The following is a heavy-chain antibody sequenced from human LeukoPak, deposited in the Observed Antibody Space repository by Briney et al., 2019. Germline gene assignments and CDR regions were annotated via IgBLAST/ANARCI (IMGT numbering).Heavy chain of an antibody. CDR2: VSSSGSTI. Sequence: GGSLRLSCAASGFTFSDYYMSWIRLAPGKGMEWVSYVSSSGSTINYADSVKGRFTISRDNAKESLELQMNSLRAEDTAVYYYARVAPNWFDPWGQGTLVTVSS. D-gene: IGHD2-21*01. CDR1: GFTFSDYY. J-gene: IGHJ5*02. V-gene: IGHV3-11*04. CDR3: ARVAPNWFDP.